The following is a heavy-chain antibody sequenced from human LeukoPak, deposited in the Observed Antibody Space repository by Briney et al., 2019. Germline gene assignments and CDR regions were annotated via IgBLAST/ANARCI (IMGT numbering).Heavy chain of an antibody. CDR2: VSGSGGSI. Sequence: PGGSLRLSCAASGFTLSSYGMSWVRQAPGKGLEWVSSVSGSGGSIFYADSVKGRFTISRDNSKNTLYLQMNSLRAEDTAVYYCASPRLGYYSSITCYPFDYWGQGTLVTVSS. V-gene: IGHV3-23*01. CDR1: GFTLSSYG. J-gene: IGHJ4*02. CDR3: ASPRLGYYSSITCYPFDY. D-gene: IGHD2-2*01.